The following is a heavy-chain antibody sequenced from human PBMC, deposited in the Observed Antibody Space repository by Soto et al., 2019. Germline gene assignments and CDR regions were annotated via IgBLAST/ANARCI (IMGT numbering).Heavy chain of an antibody. CDR1: GFSLSTSRVG. D-gene: IGHD5-12*01. V-gene: IGHV2-5*02. J-gene: IGHJ4*02. CDR2: IYWDDDK. CDR3: AHLVVAGITYYFAS. Sequence: QITLKESGPTLVKPTQTLTLTCTFTGFSLSTSRVGVGWIRHPPGKALEWLTFIYWDDDKRNNPFLKSRLTITKDTSKNQVGLTMTNMDPVDTATYYCAHLVVAGITYYFASWCQGPLVTVSS.